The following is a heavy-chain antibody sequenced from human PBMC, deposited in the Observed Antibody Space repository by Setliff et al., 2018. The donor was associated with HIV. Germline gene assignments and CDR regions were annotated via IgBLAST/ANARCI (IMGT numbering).Heavy chain of an antibody. D-gene: IGHD3-9*01. CDR2: IFYTESFYTETT. CDR3: ARGEPVDILTGYFDY. Sequence: SETLSLTCTVSGGSMSTYYWSWIRQSPGKGLEWIGYIFYTESFYTETTNYNPSLKSRVTISGDTSKRQFSLKMSSVTAADTAVYYCARGEPVDILTGYFDYWGQGTLVTVSS. CDR1: GGSMSTYY. J-gene: IGHJ4*02. V-gene: IGHV4-59*08.